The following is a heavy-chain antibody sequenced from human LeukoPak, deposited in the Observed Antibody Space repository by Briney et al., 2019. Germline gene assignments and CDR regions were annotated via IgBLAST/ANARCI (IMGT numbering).Heavy chain of an antibody. Sequence: PSQTLSLTCTVSGGSISSGDYYWSWIRQPPGKGLEWIGYIYYSGSTYYNPSLKSRVTISVDTSKNQFSLKLSSVTAADTAVYYCARAQGIAAAGRIDYWDQGTLVTVSS. V-gene: IGHV4-30-4*08. D-gene: IGHD6-13*01. CDR2: IYYSGST. CDR1: GGSISSGDYY. J-gene: IGHJ4*02. CDR3: ARAQGIAAAGRIDY.